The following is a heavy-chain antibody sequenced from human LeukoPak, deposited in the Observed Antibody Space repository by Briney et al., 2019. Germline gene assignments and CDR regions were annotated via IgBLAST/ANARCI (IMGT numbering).Heavy chain of an antibody. Sequence: ASVKVSCKASGYTFTSYGISWVRQAPGQGLEWVGWISAYNGNTNYAQKLQGRVTMTTDTSTSTAYMELRSLRSDDTAVYYCARYCSSTSCYGYYYYYGMDVWGQGTTVTVSS. CDR1: GYTFTSYG. CDR3: ARYCSSTSCYGYYYYYGMDV. V-gene: IGHV1-18*01. CDR2: ISAYNGNT. J-gene: IGHJ6*02. D-gene: IGHD2-2*01.